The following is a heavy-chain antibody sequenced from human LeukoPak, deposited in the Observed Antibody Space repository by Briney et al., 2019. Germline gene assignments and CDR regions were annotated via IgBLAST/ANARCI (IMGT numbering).Heavy chain of an antibody. Sequence: GGSLRLSCAASGFNFSSYAMSWVRQAPGKGLEWVSAISGRGGSTYYADSVKGRFTISRDNSKNTLYLQMNSLRAEDTAVYYCAKGATDSYYYMDVWGKGTTVTVSS. CDR3: AKGATDSYYYMDV. V-gene: IGHV3-23*01. J-gene: IGHJ6*03. CDR2: ISGRGGST. D-gene: IGHD5-12*01. CDR1: GFNFSSYA.